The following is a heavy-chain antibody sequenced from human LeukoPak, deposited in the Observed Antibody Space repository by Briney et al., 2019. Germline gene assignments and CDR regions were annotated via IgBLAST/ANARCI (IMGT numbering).Heavy chain of an antibody. Sequence: GESLKISSKGSGXDFTSYCIGWVRQMPGKGLEWMGIIYPDDSDTRYSPSFQGQVTISGDKSISTAYLQWSSLKASDSAMYYCARGGYSYGHTPFDYWGQGTLVTVSS. CDR1: GXDFTSYC. CDR2: IYPDDSDT. J-gene: IGHJ4*02. CDR3: ARGGYSYGHTPFDY. V-gene: IGHV5-51*01. D-gene: IGHD5-18*01.